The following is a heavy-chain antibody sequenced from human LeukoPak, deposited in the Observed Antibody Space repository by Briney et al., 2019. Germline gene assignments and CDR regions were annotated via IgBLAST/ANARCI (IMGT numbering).Heavy chain of an antibody. CDR1: GGSISSSSYY. V-gene: IGHV4-39*07. Sequence: SETLSLTCTVSGGSISSSSYYWGWIRQPPGKGLEWIGSIYYSGSTYYNPSLKSRVTISVDTSKNQFSLKLSSVTAADTAVYYCARAGYCSSTSCYRFDPWGQGTLVTVSS. J-gene: IGHJ5*02. CDR3: ARAGYCSSTSCYRFDP. CDR2: IYYSGST. D-gene: IGHD2-2*01.